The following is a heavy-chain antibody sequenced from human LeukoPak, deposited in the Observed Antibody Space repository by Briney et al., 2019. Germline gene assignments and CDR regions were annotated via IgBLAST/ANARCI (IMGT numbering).Heavy chain of an antibody. CDR1: GFTFKNYA. J-gene: IGHJ1*01. D-gene: IGHD3-16*01. Sequence: GGSLRLSCAASGFTFKNYAMSWVRQAPDKGLEWVAAIDTTGYRRYYADSLEGRFTISRDNSKNTVYLQMKSLKAEDTAVYFCARVSGLGMNEYLLHRGQGALVTVSS. CDR2: IDTTGYRR. CDR3: ARVSGLGMNEYLLH. V-gene: IGHV3-23*01.